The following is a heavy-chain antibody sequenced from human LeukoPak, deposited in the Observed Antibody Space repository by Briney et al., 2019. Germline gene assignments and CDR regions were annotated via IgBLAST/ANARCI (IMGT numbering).Heavy chain of an antibody. V-gene: IGHV3-23*01. D-gene: IGHD2-2*01. CDR1: GFTFSSYA. CDR3: AKDSSRQLYCSSTSCYPYTY. CDR2: ISGSGGST. Sequence: GGSLRLSCAASGFTFSSYAMSWVRQAPGKGLEWVSAISGSGGSTYYADSVKGRFTISGDNSKNTLYLQMNSLRAEDTAVYYCAKDSSRQLYCSSTSCYPYTYWGQGTLVTVSS. J-gene: IGHJ4*02.